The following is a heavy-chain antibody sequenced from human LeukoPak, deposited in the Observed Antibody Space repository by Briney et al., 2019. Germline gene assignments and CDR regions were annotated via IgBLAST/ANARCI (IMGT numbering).Heavy chain of an antibody. Sequence: PGGSLRLSCAASGFTFSIYSMNWVRQAPGKGLEWVSYISSSSSTIYYADSVKGRFTISRDNAKNSLYLQMNSLRAEDTAVYYCARRLVPAARALDYWGQGTLVTVSS. CDR1: GFTFSIYS. CDR3: ARRLVPAARALDY. CDR2: ISSSSSTI. V-gene: IGHV3-48*01. J-gene: IGHJ4*02. D-gene: IGHD2-2*01.